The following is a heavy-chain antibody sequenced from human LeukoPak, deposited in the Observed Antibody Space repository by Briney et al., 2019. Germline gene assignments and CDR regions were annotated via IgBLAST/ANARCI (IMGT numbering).Heavy chain of an antibody. CDR2: IHSDGSST. J-gene: IGHJ4*02. CDR3: ARHNYGYDY. CDR1: GFTFSRDW. Sequence: GGSLRLSCAASGFTFSRDWMHWVRQAPGKGLVWVSHIHSDGSSTSYADSVQGRFTISRDNAKNTLYLQMNSLRAEDTAVYYCARHNYGYDYWGQGTLVTVSS. D-gene: IGHD3-10*01. V-gene: IGHV3-74*01.